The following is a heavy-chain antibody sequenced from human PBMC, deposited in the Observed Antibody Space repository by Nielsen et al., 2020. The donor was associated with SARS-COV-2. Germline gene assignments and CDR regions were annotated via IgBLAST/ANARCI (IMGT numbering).Heavy chain of an antibody. Sequence: GGSLRLSCAASGFTFSSYEMNWVRQAPGKGLEWVSVIYSGGSSTYYADSVKGRFTISRDNSKNTLYLQMNSLRAEDTAVYYCAKDGYRRYCSSTSCNTKISFFDYWGQGTLVTVSS. CDR1: GFTFSSYE. D-gene: IGHD2-2*01. CDR2: IYSGGSST. J-gene: IGHJ4*02. V-gene: IGHV3-23*03. CDR3: AKDGYRRYCSSTSCNTKISFFDY.